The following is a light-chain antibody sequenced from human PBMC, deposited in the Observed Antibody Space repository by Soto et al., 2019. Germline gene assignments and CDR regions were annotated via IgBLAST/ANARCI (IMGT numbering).Light chain of an antibody. Sequence: QAVLTQPPSVSGAPGQRVTISCSGSSSNIGAGYDVHWYQQLPGTAPKLLIYGNSNRPSGVPDRLSGSKSGTSASLAITGLQAEDEADYYCQSYDSSLSGWVFGGGTKLIVL. V-gene: IGLV1-40*01. J-gene: IGLJ3*02. CDR2: GNS. CDR3: QSYDSSLSGWV. CDR1: SSNIGAGYD.